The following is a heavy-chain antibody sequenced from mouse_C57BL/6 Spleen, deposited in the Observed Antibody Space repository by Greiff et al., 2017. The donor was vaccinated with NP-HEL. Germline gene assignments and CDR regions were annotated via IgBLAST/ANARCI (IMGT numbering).Heavy chain of an antibody. V-gene: IGHV5-4*01. CDR3: ARDQSSSYYFDY. Sequence: DVKLVESGGGLVKPGGSLKLSCAASGFTFSSYAMSWVRQTPEKRLEWVATISDGGSYTYYPDNVKGRFTISRDNAKNNLYLQMSHLRSEDTAMYYCARDQSSSYYFDYWGQGTTLTVSS. CDR2: ISDGGSYT. J-gene: IGHJ2*01. D-gene: IGHD1-1*01. CDR1: GFTFSSYA.